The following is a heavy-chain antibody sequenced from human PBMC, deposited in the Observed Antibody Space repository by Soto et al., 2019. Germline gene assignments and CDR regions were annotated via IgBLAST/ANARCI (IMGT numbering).Heavy chain of an antibody. J-gene: IGHJ4*02. Sequence: QVQLQESGPGLVKPSETLSLTCAVSGASFETYYWSWIRQPPGKGLEWIGYIFYSGHLKYNPSLTRRATISVAPSQNQTRLRLTSVTAADTAVYYCASEGGGYRFDYWGQGSLVNVSS. CDR3: ASEGGGYRFDY. V-gene: IGHV4-59*01. CDR1: GASFETYY. D-gene: IGHD5-12*01. CDR2: IFYSGHL.